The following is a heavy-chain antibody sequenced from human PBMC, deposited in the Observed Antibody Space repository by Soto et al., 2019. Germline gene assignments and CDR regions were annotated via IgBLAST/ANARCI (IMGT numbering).Heavy chain of an antibody. D-gene: IGHD1-26*01. CDR2: IIPIFGTA. Sequence: SVKVSCKASGGTFSSYSINWVRQAPGQGLEWMGEIIPIFGTANYAQKFQGRVTITADESTSTAYMELSSLRSEDTAVYYCARDGGRHSGGIDYWGQGALVTVSS. CDR1: GGTFSSYS. V-gene: IGHV1-69*13. J-gene: IGHJ4*02. CDR3: ARDGGRHSGGIDY.